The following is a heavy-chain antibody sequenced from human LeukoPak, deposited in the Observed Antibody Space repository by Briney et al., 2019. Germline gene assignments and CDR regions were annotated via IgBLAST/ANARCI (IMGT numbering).Heavy chain of an antibody. CDR1: GYTFTSYA. D-gene: IGHD5-12*01. V-gene: IGHV1-3*01. J-gene: IGHJ4*02. Sequence: ASVKVSCKASGYTFTSYAIHWVRQAPGRSLEWMGWIHAGSGNTKYSQSFQGRVTATRDTSATTAYMELSRLTSEDAAVYYCARRGGRYDDYWGQGTLVTVSS. CDR2: IHAGSGNT. CDR3: ARRGGRYDDY.